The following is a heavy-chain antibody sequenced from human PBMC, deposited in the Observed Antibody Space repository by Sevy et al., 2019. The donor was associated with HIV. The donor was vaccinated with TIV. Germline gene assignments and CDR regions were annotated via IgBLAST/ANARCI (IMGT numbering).Heavy chain of an antibody. D-gene: IGHD3-22*01. CDR2: VSYGGST. J-gene: IGHJ4*02. V-gene: IGHV4-39*01. Sequence: SETLSLTCTVSGGSIGSNSFYWGWIRQPPGKELEWIGTVSYGGSTYYNPSLRSRVTISVDASKKQFSLKLSSDTAADTAVYYCARQTVRSAYYYDTSGRQGKADFDSWGQGTLVTVSS. CDR1: GGSIGSNSFY. CDR3: ARQTVRSAYYYDTSGRQGKADFDS.